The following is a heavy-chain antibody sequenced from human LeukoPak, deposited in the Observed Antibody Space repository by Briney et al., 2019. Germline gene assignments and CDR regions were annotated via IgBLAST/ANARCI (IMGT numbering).Heavy chain of an antibody. D-gene: IGHD4-17*01. CDR2: ISSNGGST. CDR1: GFTFSSYA. J-gene: IGHJ4*02. Sequence: GGSLRLSCSASGFTFSSYAMHWVRQAPGKGLEYVSAISSNGGSTYYADSVKGRFTISRDNSKNTLYLQMSSLRAEDTAVYYCVKSRAGDYGDYVWVYWGQGTLVTVSS. CDR3: VKSRAGDYGDYVWVY. V-gene: IGHV3-64D*06.